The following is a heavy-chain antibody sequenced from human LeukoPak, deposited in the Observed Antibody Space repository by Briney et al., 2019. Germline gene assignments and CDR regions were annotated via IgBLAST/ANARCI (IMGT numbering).Heavy chain of an antibody. CDR1: GYSISSGYY. CDR3: ARRKGYCSGGNCYPEPLDY. J-gene: IGHJ4*02. CDR2: IYHTGST. Sequence: SETLSLTCGVSGYSISSGYYWGWIRQPPGKELEWIANIYHTGSTYYNPSLQSRVTISLDTSKNQFSLKLSSVTAAHTAVYYCARRKGYCSGGNCYPEPLDYWGQGTLVTVSS. D-gene: IGHD2-15*01. V-gene: IGHV4-38-2*01.